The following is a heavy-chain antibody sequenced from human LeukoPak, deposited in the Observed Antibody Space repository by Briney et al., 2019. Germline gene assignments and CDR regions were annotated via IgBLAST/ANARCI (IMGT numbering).Heavy chain of an antibody. J-gene: IGHJ4*02. V-gene: IGHV1-69*06. CDR2: IIPIFGTA. CDR1: GYTLTELS. D-gene: IGHD2-2*01. Sequence: GASVKVSCKVSGYTLTELSMHWVRQAPGKGLEWMGGIIPIFGTANYAQKFQSRVTITADKSTSTAYMELSSLRSEDTAVYYCARGPDCSSTSCYDREDKELRYFDWLLPFDYWGQGTLVTVSS. CDR3: ARGPDCSSTSCYDREDKELRYFDWLLPFDY.